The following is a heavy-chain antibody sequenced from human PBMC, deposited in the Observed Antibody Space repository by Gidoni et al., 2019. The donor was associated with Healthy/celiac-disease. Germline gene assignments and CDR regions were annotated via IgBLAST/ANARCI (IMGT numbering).Heavy chain of an antibody. CDR2: ISGSGGSK. Sequence: EVQLLASGGGLVQPGVPLRLSCAASGFTSSSYAMSWVRQAPGKGLEWVSAISGSGGSKYYADSVKGRFTISRDNSKNTLYLQMNSLRAEDTAVYYCAKGGIGGIAGAGFDYWGQGTLVTVSS. J-gene: IGHJ4*02. D-gene: IGHD6-19*01. CDR3: AKGGIGGIAGAGFDY. V-gene: IGHV3-23*01. CDR1: GFTSSSYA.